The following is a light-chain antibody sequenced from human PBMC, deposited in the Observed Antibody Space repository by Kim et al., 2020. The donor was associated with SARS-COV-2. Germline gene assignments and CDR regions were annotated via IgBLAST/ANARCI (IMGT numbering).Light chain of an antibody. V-gene: IGLV3-9*01. CDR1: NIGSKN. J-gene: IGLJ3*02. CDR3: QVWDSSTAV. CDR2: RDS. Sequence: VALGKTARITCGGNNIGSKNVHWYQQKPGQAPVLVIYRDSNRPSGIPERFSGSNSGNTATLTISRAQAGDEADYYCQVWDSSTAVFGGGTQLTVL.